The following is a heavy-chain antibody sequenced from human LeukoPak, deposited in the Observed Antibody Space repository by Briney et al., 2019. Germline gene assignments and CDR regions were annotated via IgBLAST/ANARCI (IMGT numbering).Heavy chain of an antibody. V-gene: IGHV1-2*02. CDR2: INPNSGRT. J-gene: IGHJ4*02. D-gene: IGHD5-24*01. CDR1: GYTFIGYY. CDR3: ARVVVRDANNYKDY. Sequence: ASVKVSCKPSGYTFIGYYIHWVRQAPGQGLEWMGWINPNSGRTNYARRFQDRVTMTRDTSISTAYLDLSRLRSDDTAVYYCARVVVRDANNYKDYWGQGTLVTVSS.